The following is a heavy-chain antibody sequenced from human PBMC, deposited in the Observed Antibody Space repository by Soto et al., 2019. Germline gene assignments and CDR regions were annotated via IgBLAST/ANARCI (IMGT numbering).Heavy chain of an antibody. J-gene: IGHJ4*02. CDR2: IIPIFGTA. CDR1: GGTFSSYA. CDR3: ARELLGGGWYPPRHFDY. Sequence: QVQLVQSGAEVKKPGSSVKVSCKASGGTFSSYAISWVRQAPGQGLEWMGGIIPIFGTANYAQKFQGRVTITADKSTSTAYMELSSLRSEDTAVYYCARELLGGGWYPPRHFDYWGQGTLVTVSS. D-gene: IGHD6-19*01. V-gene: IGHV1-69*06.